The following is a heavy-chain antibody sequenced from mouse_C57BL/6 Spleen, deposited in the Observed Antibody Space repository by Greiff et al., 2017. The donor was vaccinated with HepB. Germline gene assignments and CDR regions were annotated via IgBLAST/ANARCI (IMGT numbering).Heavy chain of an antibody. CDR1: GFTFSDYG. V-gene: IGHV5-17*01. Sequence: EVKLVESGGGLVKPGGSLKLSCAASGFTFSDYGMHWVRQAPEKGLEWVAYISSGSSTIYYADTVKGRFTISRDNAKNTLFLQMTSLRSEDTAMYYCAREDYDVDEYYFDYWGQGTTLTVSS. J-gene: IGHJ2*01. D-gene: IGHD2-4*01. CDR3: AREDYDVDEYYFDY. CDR2: ISSGSSTI.